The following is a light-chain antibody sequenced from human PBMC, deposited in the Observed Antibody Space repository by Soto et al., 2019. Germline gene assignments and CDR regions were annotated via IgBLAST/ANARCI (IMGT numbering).Light chain of an antibody. CDR2: EVI. CDR3: CSYAGRSPYV. J-gene: IGLJ1*01. Sequence: QSVLIQPASVSGSPVQSITISCTGTSSDIGSYNLVSWYQKHPGKDPKLMIYEVIKRPSGFSNRFSGSKSGNTASLTISGLQAEDEAYYYCCSYAGRSPYVFGTGTKVTVL. CDR1: SSDIGSYNL. V-gene: IGLV2-23*02.